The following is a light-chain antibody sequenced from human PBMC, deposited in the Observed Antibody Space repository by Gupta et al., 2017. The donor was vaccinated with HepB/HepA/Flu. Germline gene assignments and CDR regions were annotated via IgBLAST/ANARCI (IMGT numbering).Light chain of an antibody. J-gene: IGLJ3*02. CDR1: SGSVSTSYY. V-gene: IGLV8-61*01. CDR2: STT. Sequence: QTVVTQEPSFSVSPGGTVTLTCGLSSGSVSTSYYPSWYQQTPGQPPRPLIYSTTTRSAGVPVRFSGSIRGNTASLTITGAQADDESDYYCVLYMGSGIWVFGGGTKLTVL. CDR3: VLYMGSGIWV.